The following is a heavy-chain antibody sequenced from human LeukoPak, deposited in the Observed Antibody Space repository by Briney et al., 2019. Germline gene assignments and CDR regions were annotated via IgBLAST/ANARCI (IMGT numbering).Heavy chain of an antibody. Sequence: GESLQISCQGSGATFATSWIGWVRQLPGKGLEWMGVIYPGDSRTRYNPSIQGQVTISVDKSISTAYLQWSSLKASDTAMYYCACRQFTSPWSDPWGQGTLVTVSS. CDR2: IYPGDSRT. J-gene: IGHJ5*02. V-gene: IGHV5-51*01. D-gene: IGHD2-2*01. CDR3: ACRQFTSPWSDP. CDR1: GATFATSW.